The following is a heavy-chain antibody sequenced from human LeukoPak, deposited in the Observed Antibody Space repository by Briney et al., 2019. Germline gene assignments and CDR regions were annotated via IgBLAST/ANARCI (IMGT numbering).Heavy chain of an antibody. D-gene: IGHD2-2*01. Sequence: GASVKVSCKASGYTFTSYGISWVRQAPGQGLEWMGWISAYNGNTNYAQKLQGRVTMTTDTSTSTAYMELRSLRSDDTAVYYCARGGGEGYCSSTSCYVPRQFDYWGQGTLVTVSS. CDR1: GYTFTSYG. V-gene: IGHV1-18*01. CDR2: ISAYNGNT. J-gene: IGHJ4*02. CDR3: ARGGGEGYCSSTSCYVPRQFDY.